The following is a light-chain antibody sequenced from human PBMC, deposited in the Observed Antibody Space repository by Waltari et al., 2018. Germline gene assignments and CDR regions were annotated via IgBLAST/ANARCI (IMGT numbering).Light chain of an antibody. Sequence: QSVLTQPPSASGTPGQRATIPCSGSSSNIGNYYVYWYQHLPGTAPKLPFYRGNRRASGVPDRFSVSKSGTSASLAISGLRSEDEADYYCAAWDDSLGGSVAFGGGTKLTVL. V-gene: IGLV1-47*01. CDR3: AAWDDSLGGSVA. J-gene: IGLJ2*01. CDR2: RGN. CDR1: SSNIGNYY.